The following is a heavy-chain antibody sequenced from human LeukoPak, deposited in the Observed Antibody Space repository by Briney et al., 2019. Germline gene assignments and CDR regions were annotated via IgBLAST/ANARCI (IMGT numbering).Heavy chain of an antibody. CDR2: IYPGDSDT. CDR3: AGHFGAAAGYYYYYGMDV. Sequence: GESLKISCKGSGYSFTSYWIAWVRQMPGKGLDWMGIIYPGDSDTRYSPSFQGQVTISADKSISTAYLQWSSLKASDTAMYYCAGHFGAAAGYYYYYGMDVWGQGTTLTVSS. V-gene: IGHV5-51*01. D-gene: IGHD6-13*01. CDR1: GYSFTSYW. J-gene: IGHJ6*02.